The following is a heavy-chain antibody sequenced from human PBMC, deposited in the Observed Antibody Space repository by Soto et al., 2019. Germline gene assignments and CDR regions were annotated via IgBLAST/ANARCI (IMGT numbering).Heavy chain of an antibody. CDR1: GFDCSSYE. CDR3: ARGTICDAIDI. CDR2: IRATEESI. D-gene: IGHD3-10*01. J-gene: IGHJ3*02. V-gene: IGHV3-48*03. Sequence: EGSLRLPCFAAGFDCSSYEMNWVRQAPGKGLEWVSHIRATEESIYYADSVKGRVSVSRDNGKNSLHLEMNSLGVDDTAVYYCARGTICDAIDIWGQGTRVTVAS.